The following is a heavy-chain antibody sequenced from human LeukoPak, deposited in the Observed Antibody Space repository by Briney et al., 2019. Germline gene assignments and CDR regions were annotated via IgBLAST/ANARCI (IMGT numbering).Heavy chain of an antibody. J-gene: IGHJ3*02. CDR2: MNPNSGNT. Sequence: GASVKVSCKASGYTFTSYDINWVRQATGQGLEWMGWMNPNSGNTGYAQKFQGRVTMTRNTSISTAYMKLSSLRSEDTAVYYCASPAYCSSTSCYAFDIWGQGTMVTVSS. CDR3: ASPAYCSSTSCYAFDI. D-gene: IGHD2-2*01. CDR1: GYTFTSYD. V-gene: IGHV1-8*01.